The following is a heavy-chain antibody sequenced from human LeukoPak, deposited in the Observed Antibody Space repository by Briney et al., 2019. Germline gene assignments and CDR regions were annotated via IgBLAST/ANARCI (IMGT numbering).Heavy chain of an antibody. CDR2: IFYSGST. CDR3: ARDICGSGSYCNSWFDP. D-gene: IGHD3-10*01. CDR1: GSSISSYY. J-gene: IGHJ5*02. V-gene: IGHV4-59*01. Sequence: SETLSLTCTVSGSSISSYYWSWIRQPPGKGLEWIGYIFYSGSTSYNPSLKSRVTILVDTSKNQFSLKLSSVTAADTAVYYCARDICGSGSYCNSWFDPWGQGTLVTVSS.